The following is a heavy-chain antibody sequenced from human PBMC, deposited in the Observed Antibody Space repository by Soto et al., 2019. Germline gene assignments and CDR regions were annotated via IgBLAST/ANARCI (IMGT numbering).Heavy chain of an antibody. CDR3: ARAVNADAFDI. CDR1: GGSFNRHT. D-gene: IGHD3-10*01. Sequence: QVQLVQSGAEVRKPGSSVRVSCKASGGSFNRHTISWVRQAPGQGLEWMGGIIPIFGTANHAQKFQGRVTIIADESTSTVYMELSSLRSDDTAIYYCARAVNADAFDIWGQGTMVTVSS. CDR2: IIPIFGTA. V-gene: IGHV1-69*01. J-gene: IGHJ3*02.